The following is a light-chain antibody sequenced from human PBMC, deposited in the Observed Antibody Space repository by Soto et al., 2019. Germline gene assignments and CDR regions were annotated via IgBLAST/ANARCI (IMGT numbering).Light chain of an antibody. V-gene: IGLV2-14*03. Sequence: QSALTQPASVSGSPGQSSTISCTGTSSDVGGYNYVSWYQQHPGKAPKLMIYHVSDRPSGVSHRFSGSRSGNTASLTISGLQAEDEADYYCSSYTSSSTYVFGTGTKVTVL. CDR1: SSDVGGYNY. CDR3: SSYTSSSTYV. J-gene: IGLJ1*01. CDR2: HVS.